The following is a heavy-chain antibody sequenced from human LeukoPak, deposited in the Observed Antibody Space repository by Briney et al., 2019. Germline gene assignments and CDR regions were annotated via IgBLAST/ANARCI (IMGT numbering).Heavy chain of an antibody. D-gene: IGHD6-13*01. J-gene: IGHJ4*02. V-gene: IGHV4-39*07. CDR2: INHSGST. CDR1: GGSISSSSYY. Sequence: PSETLSLTCTVSGGSISSSSYYWSWIRQPPGKGLEWIGEINHSGSTNYNPSLKSRVTISVDKSKNQFSLKLSSVTAADTAVYYCARDLAAADLWGQGTLVTVSS. CDR3: ARDLAAADL.